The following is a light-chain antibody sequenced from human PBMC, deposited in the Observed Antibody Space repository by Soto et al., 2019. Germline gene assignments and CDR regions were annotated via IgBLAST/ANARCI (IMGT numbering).Light chain of an antibody. Sequence: EIVLTQSPGTLSLSPGERAALSCRASQSVRSNFAWYQQKPGQAPRLLIFGASTRASGIPARFSGSGSGTEFTLTISSLRSEDFAVYYCQQYNNWPRTFGQGTKVDIK. CDR1: QSVRSN. CDR2: GAS. J-gene: IGKJ1*01. CDR3: QQYNNWPRT. V-gene: IGKV3-15*01.